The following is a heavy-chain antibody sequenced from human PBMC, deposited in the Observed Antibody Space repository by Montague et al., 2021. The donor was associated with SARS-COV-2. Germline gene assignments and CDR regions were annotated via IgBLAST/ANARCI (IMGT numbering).Heavy chain of an antibody. CDR1: GASVSTGNSY. CDR3: ARIGDESVGYYYFYPD. CDR2: ISYSGST. D-gene: IGHD3-22*01. J-gene: IGHJ1*01. V-gene: IGHV4-61*01. Sequence: SETLSLTCTVSGASVSTGNSYWSWIRQHPGKGLEWIGYISYSGSTNYNPSLQSRVTISLDTSKNQLSLKVISATAADTAVYYCARIGDESVGYYYFYPDWGLGTLVTVSS.